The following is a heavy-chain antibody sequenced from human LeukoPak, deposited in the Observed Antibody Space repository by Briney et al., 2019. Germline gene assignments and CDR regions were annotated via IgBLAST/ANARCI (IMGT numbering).Heavy chain of an antibody. J-gene: IGHJ6*03. CDR1: GGTFSSYA. CDR2: IIPIFGTA. D-gene: IGHD2-2*01. Sequence: SVKVSCKASGGTFSSYAISWVRQAPGQGLEWMGGIIPIFGTANYAQKFQGRVTITADESTSTAYMELSSLRSEDTAVYYCASSRLRYCSSTSCYYYYYMDVWGKGTTVTVSS. V-gene: IGHV1-69*13. CDR3: ASSRLRYCSSTSCYYYYYMDV.